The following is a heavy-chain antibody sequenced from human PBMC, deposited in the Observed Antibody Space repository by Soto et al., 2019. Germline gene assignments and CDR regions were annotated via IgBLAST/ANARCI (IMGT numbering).Heavy chain of an antibody. CDR1: GGSINSGGYY. Sequence: QVQLQESGPGLVKPSQTLSLTCTVSGGSINSGGYYWSWIRQHPGKGLEWIGYIYYSGSTYYNPSLKGRVTKSVDTSKNQFSLKLSSVTAADTAMYYCARTAMTTVTSVNWFDPWGQGTLVTVSS. J-gene: IGHJ5*02. CDR2: IYYSGST. V-gene: IGHV4-31*03. CDR3: ARTAMTTVTSVNWFDP. D-gene: IGHD4-17*01.